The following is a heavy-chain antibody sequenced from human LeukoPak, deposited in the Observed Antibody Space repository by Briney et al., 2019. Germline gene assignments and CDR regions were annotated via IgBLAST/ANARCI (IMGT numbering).Heavy chain of an antibody. V-gene: IGHV4-59*08. J-gene: IGHJ6*02. D-gene: IGHD3-9*01. CDR1: GGSISSYY. CDR3: ARILTGYGSSYYYYGMDV. CDR2: IYYSGST. Sequence: SETLSLTCTVSGGSISSYYWSWVRQPPGKGLEWIGYIYYSGSTNYNPSQQSRVTISVDPSKTQFSLKLSSVTAADTAVYYCARILTGYGSSYYYYGMDVWGQGTTVTVSS.